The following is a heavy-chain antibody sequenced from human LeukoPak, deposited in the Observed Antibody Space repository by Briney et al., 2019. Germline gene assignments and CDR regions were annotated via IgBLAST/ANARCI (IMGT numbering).Heavy chain of an antibody. V-gene: IGHV1-2*02. D-gene: IGHD3-3*01. CDR3: ARALLRFLEWLSPDVDY. CDR1: GYTFTGYY. J-gene: IGHJ4*02. CDR2: INPNSGGT. Sequence: ASVKVSCKASGYTFTGYYMHWVRQAPGQGLEWMGWINPNSGGTNYAQKFQGRVTMTRDTSISTAYMELSRLRSDDTAVYYCARALLRFLEWLSPDVDYWGQGTLVTVSS.